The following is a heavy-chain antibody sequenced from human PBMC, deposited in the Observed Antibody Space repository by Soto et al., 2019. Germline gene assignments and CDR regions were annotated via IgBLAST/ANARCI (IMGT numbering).Heavy chain of an antibody. CDR1: GYTFNNYG. D-gene: IGHD2-2*01. Sequence: QVQLVQSGAEVKQPGASVKVSCKASGYTFNNYGITWVRQAPGQGLEWMGWINAYNGHTNYAQKFQVTVAMTTDTPTRPVYRELRRLRSDDTAVSYWARAISPDDYAHWGQGTLVTVSS. V-gene: IGHV1-18*01. J-gene: IGHJ4*02. CDR3: ARAISPDDYAH. CDR2: INAYNGHT.